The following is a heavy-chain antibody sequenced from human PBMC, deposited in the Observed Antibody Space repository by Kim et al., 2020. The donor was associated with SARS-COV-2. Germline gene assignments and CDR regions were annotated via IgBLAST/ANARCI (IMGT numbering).Heavy chain of an antibody. CDR1: GFTFSSYW. D-gene: IGHD3-22*01. Sequence: GGSLRLSCAASGFTFSSYWMHWVRQAPGKGLVWVSRINTDGSSTNYADSVKGRFTISRDNAKNTLYLQMNSLRAEDTAVYYCARDYDRSGYHSGGLLWGQGTLVTISS. CDR3: ARDYDRSGYHSGGLL. V-gene: IGHV3-74*01. J-gene: IGHJ4*02. CDR2: INTDGSST.